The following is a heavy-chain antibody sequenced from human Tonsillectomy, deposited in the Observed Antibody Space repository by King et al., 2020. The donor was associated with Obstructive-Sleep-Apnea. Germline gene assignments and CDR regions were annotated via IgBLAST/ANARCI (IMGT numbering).Heavy chain of an antibody. J-gene: IGHJ4*02. Sequence: VQLVESGGGLVQPGRSLRLSCAGSGFTFDDYAMHWVRQAPGKGLEWVSGINWNGGDTGYADSVKGRVTISRDNAKNSLYLQMNSLRAEDTALYYCAKVAGSTWFYFDYWGQGTLVTVSS. CDR1: GFTFDDYA. CDR3: AKVAGSTWFYFDY. V-gene: IGHV3-9*01. D-gene: IGHD6-13*01. CDR2: INWNGGDT.